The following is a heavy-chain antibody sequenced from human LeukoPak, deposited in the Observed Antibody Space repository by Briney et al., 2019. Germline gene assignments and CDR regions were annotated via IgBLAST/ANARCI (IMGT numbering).Heavy chain of an antibody. CDR1: GLAFSSYS. D-gene: IGHD3-3*01. CDR3: ARDFTPEWFDIH. Sequence: GGSPRLSCVASGLAFSSYSMHWVRQAPGKGLEWVGVISYDGSDEYYTDSVKGRFTISRDNSKNTVYLQMNSLRADDMAVYYCARDFTPEWFDIHWGQGTLVTVSS. CDR2: ISYDGSDE. V-gene: IGHV3-30*04. J-gene: IGHJ4*02.